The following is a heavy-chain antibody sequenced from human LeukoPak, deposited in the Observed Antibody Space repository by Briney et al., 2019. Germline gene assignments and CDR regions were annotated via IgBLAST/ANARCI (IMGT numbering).Heavy chain of an antibody. V-gene: IGHV3-30-3*01. CDR3: ASRPRGEKNYYGSGSYNY. D-gene: IGHD3-10*01. CDR1: GFTFSSYA. J-gene: IGHJ4*02. CDR2: ISYDGSNK. Sequence: GGSLRLSCAASGFTFSSYAMHWVRQAPGKRLEWVAVISYDGSNKYYADSVKGRFTISRDNSKNTLYLQMNSLRAEDTAVYYCASRPRGEKNYYGSGSYNYWGQGTLVTVSS.